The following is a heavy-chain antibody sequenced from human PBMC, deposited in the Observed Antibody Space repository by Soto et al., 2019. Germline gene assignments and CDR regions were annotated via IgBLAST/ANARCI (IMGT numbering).Heavy chain of an antibody. CDR2: INEDGSKR. J-gene: IGHJ4*02. D-gene: IGHD2-15*01. CDR1: GFSLTPYW. Sequence: EVQLVEPGGGLVQSGGSLRLSCLASGFSLTPYWMSWVRQTPGKGLEWVAKINEDGSKRDYMESVEGRFTISRDNAKNSVSLQRDSLRVDDTARYYCTRWDGRCSGGSCFFDSWGQGTLVTVSS. V-gene: IGHV3-7*01. CDR3: TRWDGRCSGGSCFFDS.